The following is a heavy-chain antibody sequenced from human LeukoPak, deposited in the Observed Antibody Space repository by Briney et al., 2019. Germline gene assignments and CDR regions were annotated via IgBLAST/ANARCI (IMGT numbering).Heavy chain of an antibody. CDR2: ISAYNGNT. D-gene: IGHD6-13*01. CDR1: GYTFTSYG. J-gene: IGHJ4*02. V-gene: IGHV1-18*01. Sequence: ASVKVSCKASGYTFTSYGISWVRQAPGQGLEWMGWISAYNGNTNYAQKLQGRVTMTTDTSTSTAYMELRSLRSDDTAVYYCARDVYSIAAAGTFDYWGQGTLVTVSS. CDR3: ARDVYSIAAAGTFDY.